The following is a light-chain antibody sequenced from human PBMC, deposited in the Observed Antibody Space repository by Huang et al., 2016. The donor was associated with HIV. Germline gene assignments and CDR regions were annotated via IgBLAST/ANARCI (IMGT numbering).Light chain of an antibody. CDR2: GAY. CDR3: QQYNNFYT. Sequence: EIVLTQSPATLSVSPGERATLACRASQSVSGSLAWYQQKPGQAPRLLIYGAYTRATGVPARFSGSGSGTEFTLTISNLQSEDFAVYYCQQYNNFYTFGPGTRVDIK. V-gene: IGKV3-15*01. CDR1: QSVSGS. J-gene: IGKJ3*01.